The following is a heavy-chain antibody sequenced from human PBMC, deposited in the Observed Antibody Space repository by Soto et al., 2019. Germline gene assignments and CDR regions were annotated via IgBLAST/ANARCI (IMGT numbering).Heavy chain of an antibody. CDR2: IYPGDSDT. D-gene: IGHD3-3*01. V-gene: IGHV5-51*01. CDR3: ASQYYDFWSGYPQGFDY. Sequence: GESLKISCEGSGYSFTSYWIGWVRQMPGKGLEWMGIIYPGDSDTRYSPSFQGQVTISADKAISTAYLQWSSLKASDTAMYYCASQYYDFWSGYPQGFDYWGQGTLVTVS. CDR1: GYSFTSYW. J-gene: IGHJ4*02.